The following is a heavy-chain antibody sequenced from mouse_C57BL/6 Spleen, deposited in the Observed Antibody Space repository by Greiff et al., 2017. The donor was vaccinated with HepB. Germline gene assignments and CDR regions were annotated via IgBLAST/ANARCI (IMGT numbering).Heavy chain of an antibody. J-gene: IGHJ1*03. CDR3: ARPLKGYFDV. CDR2: ISGGGGNT. CDR1: GFTFSSYT. Sequence: EVMLVESGGGLVKPGGSLKLSCAASGFTFSSYTMSWVRQTPEKRLEWVATISGGGGNTYYPDSVKGRFTISRDNAKNTLYLQMSSLRSEDTALYYCARPLKGYFDVWGTGTTVTVSS. V-gene: IGHV5-9*01. D-gene: IGHD1-3*01.